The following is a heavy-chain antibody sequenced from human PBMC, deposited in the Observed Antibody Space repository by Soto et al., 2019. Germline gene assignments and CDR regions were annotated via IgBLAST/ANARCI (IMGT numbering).Heavy chain of an antibody. D-gene: IGHD3-3*01. Sequence: GASMKVSCKASGYTFTGYFMHWVRQAPGQGLEWMGWINTNSGATKYAHKFQGRVTMTRDTSISTAYMELSGLTSDDTAVYFCARGGGTILAPLPWGQGTLVTV. CDR2: INTNSGAT. CDR1: GYTFTGYF. J-gene: IGHJ5*02. CDR3: ARGGGTILAPLP. V-gene: IGHV1-2*02.